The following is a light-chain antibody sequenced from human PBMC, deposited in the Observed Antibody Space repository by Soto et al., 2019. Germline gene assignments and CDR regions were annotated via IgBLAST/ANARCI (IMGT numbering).Light chain of an antibody. CDR2: NVI. Sequence: QSVLTQPASVSGSPGQSITISCTGTSSDVGGYNYVSWYQQYPGKAPKLMVFNVINRPSGVSNRFSGSKSGNTASLTISWLQAEDEADYYCISYTNSDTLVFGGGTKVTVL. CDR1: SSDVGGYNY. V-gene: IGLV2-14*03. J-gene: IGLJ2*01. CDR3: ISYTNSDTLV.